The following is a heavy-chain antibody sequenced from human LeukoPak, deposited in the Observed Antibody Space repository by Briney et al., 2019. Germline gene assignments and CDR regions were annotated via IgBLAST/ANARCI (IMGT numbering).Heavy chain of an antibody. J-gene: IGHJ6*02. Sequence: PGGSLRLSCAASVFTFSNAWMTWVRQAPGRGLEWVGRIYRNADGGTTDYAAPVKGRFTISRDDSKNTLYLQMNSLKTEDTAVYYCTTDSYCSTTTCYASSNYYYGLDAWGQGTSVTVSS. D-gene: IGHD2-2*01. CDR3: TTDSYCSTTTCYASSNYYYGLDA. CDR1: VFTFSNAW. CDR2: IYRNADGGTT. V-gene: IGHV3-15*05.